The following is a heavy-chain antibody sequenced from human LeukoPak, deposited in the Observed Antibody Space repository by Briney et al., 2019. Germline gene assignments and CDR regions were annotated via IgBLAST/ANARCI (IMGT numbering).Heavy chain of an antibody. CDR1: GFTFNSYG. CDR3: ARVGSGSGSYGSGNYYFDD. J-gene: IGHJ4*02. CDR2: IWSVGSNK. D-gene: IGHD3-10*01. Sequence: GGSLRLSCAASGFTFNSYGMHWVRQAPGKGLVRVAVIWSVGSNKYYADSVKGRFTISRDNSQNTLYLQMNSLRAEDTAVYYCARVGSGSGSYGSGNYYFDDWGPGTLVTVSS. V-gene: IGHV3-33*01.